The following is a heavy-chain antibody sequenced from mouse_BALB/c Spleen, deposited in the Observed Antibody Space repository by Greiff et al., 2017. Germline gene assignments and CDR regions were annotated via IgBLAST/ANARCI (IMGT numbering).Heavy chain of an antibody. V-gene: IGHV6-6*02. D-gene: IGHD1-1*01. CDR1: GFTFSSYW. J-gene: IGHJ3*01. CDR3: THGTWFAY. CDR2: IRLKSDNYAT. Sequence: EVQLVESGGSLVQPGGSMKLSCVASGFTFSSYWMSWVRQSPEKGLEWVAEIRLKSDNYATHYAESVKGKFTISRDDSKSRLYLQMNSLRAEDTGIYYCTHGTWFAYWGQGTLVTVSA.